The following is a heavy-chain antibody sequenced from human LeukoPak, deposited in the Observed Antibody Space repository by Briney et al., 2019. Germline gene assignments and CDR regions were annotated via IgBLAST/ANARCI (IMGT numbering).Heavy chain of an antibody. Sequence: SETLSLTCTVSGGSISSSSYYWGWIRQPPGEGLEWIGSIYYSGSTYYNPSLKSRVTISVDTSKNQFSLKLSSVTAADTAVYYCASSRFLEWLFGMDVWGQGTTVTVSS. CDR1: GGSISSSSYY. D-gene: IGHD3-3*01. J-gene: IGHJ6*02. CDR3: ASSRFLEWLFGMDV. CDR2: IYYSGST. V-gene: IGHV4-39*01.